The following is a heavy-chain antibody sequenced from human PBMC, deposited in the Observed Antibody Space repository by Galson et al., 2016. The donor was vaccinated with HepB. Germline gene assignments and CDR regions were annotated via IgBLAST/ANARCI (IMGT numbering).Heavy chain of an antibody. V-gene: IGHV3-30-3*01. J-gene: IGHJ4*02. CDR2: ISDNGGST. Sequence: SLRHSCAASGFTFDTFTLHWVRQSPGKGLEWVAVISDNGGSTFYAESVQGRFIISRDNSKNTVYLQMRSLRVEDTAVYYCARDHAGLYDNSGSYFDAWGQGTLVTVSS. D-gene: IGHD3-22*01. CDR1: GFTFDTFT. CDR3: ARDHAGLYDNSGSYFDA.